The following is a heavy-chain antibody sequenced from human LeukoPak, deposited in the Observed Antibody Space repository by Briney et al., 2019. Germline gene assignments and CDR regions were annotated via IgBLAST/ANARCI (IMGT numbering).Heavy chain of an antibody. CDR3: AKYVVGGSTYYFDY. J-gene: IGHJ4*02. D-gene: IGHD2-2*01. V-gene: IGHV3-48*01. CDR2: ISSSISTM. CDR1: GFTFSTYS. Sequence: GGSLTLSCAASGFTFSTYSMNWVRQAPGQGLEWVSYISSSISTMYYADSVEGRFTISRDNSKNTLYLQMSSLRAEDTAVYFCAKYVVGGSTYYFDYRGQEILVTVSS.